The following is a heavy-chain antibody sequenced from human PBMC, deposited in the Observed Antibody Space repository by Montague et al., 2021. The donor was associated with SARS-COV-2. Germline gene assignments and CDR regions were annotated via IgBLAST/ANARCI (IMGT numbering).Heavy chain of an antibody. Sequence: SLRLSCVASGFTVSSNYMTWVRQAPGKGLEWVSLIYSSGSTFYADSVQGRFTISRDNSNNTLYLHMNSLRAEDTAVYYCARQILTMVRGVPRNWFDPWGQGTLVTVSS. CDR2: IYSSGST. J-gene: IGHJ5*02. D-gene: IGHD3-10*01. CDR3: ARQILTMVRGVPRNWFDP. V-gene: IGHV3-66*04. CDR1: GFTVSSNY.